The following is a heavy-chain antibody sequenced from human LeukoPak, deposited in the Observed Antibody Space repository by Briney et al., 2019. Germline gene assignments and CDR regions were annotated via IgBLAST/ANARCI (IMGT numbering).Heavy chain of an antibody. J-gene: IGHJ4*02. V-gene: IGHV1-69*01. CDR1: RGTFSSYA. CDR3: ARDLRMVRGFRDYYFDY. CDR2: IIPIFGTA. D-gene: IGHD3-10*01. Sequence: SVKVSCKASRGTFSSYAISWVRQAPGQGLEWMGGIIPIFGTANFAQKFQGRVTITADESTSTAYMELSSLRSEDTAVYYCARDLRMVRGFRDYYFDYWGQGTLVTVSS.